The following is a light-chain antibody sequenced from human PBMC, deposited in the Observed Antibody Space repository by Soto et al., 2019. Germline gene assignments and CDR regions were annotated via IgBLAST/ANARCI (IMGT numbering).Light chain of an antibody. J-gene: IGKJ4*01. CDR2: DAS. Sequence: EIVLTQSPATLSLSPGERATLSCRASQRVSSYLAWYQQKPGQAPRLLMSDASNRATGIPARFSGSGSGTDFTLTISSLEPEYCAVYYCQQRSNGPLTFVGGTKVEIK. CDR1: QRVSSY. CDR3: QQRSNGPLT. V-gene: IGKV3-11*01.